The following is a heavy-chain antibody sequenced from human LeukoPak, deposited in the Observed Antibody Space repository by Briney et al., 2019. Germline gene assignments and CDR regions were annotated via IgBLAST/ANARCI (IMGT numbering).Heavy chain of an antibody. CDR1: GFTLSSYW. CDR3: ARALIDY. Sequence: GGSLRLSCVGSGFTLSSYWMTWVRQAPGKGLEWVANIKDDGSEKYSVDSVKGRFTISRDNAKNLLYLQMSSLRAEDTAVYYCARALIDYWGQGTLVTVSS. V-gene: IGHV3-7*04. CDR2: IKDDGSEK. J-gene: IGHJ4*02.